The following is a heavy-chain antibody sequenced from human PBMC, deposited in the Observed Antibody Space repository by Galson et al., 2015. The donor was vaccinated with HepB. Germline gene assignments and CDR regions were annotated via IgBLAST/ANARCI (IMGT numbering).Heavy chain of an antibody. CDR2: ISGSGGST. CDR1: GFTFSSYT. D-gene: IGHD2-21*01. V-gene: IGHV3-23*01. Sequence: SLRLSCAASGFTFSSYTMSWVRQAPGKGLEWVSGISGSGGSTYYADSVKGRFTISRDNSRNTLYLQMNSLRAEDTAVYYCAKDPGAYCGGDCSNRFDYWGQGTLVTVSS. CDR3: AKDPGAYCGGDCSNRFDY. J-gene: IGHJ4*02.